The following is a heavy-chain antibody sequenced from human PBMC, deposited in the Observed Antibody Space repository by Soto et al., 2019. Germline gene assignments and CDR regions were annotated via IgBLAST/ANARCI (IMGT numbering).Heavy chain of an antibody. CDR1: GFTFSSCG. V-gene: IGHV3-33*01. D-gene: IGHD6-19*01. CDR3: ARDSGWHDAFDI. J-gene: IGHJ3*02. CDR2: IWYDGINK. Sequence: PGGSLRLCCAASGFTFSSCGMHWVRQAPGKGLEWVAVIWYDGINKYYAYSVKGRFTISRDNSKNTLYLQMNSLRAEDTAVYYWARDSGWHDAFDIWGQGTMVTVSS.